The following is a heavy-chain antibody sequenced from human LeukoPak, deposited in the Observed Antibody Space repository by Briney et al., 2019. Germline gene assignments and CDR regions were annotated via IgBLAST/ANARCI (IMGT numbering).Heavy chain of an antibody. Sequence: PGGSLRLSCAASGLTFSSYSMNWVRQAPGKGLEWVSYISSSSSTIYYADSVKGRFTISRDNAKNSLYLQMNSLRAEDTAVYYCAREKRVYSYGYCLDYWGQGTLVTVSS. CDR1: GLTFSSYS. CDR2: ISSSSSTI. J-gene: IGHJ4*02. V-gene: IGHV3-48*01. CDR3: AREKRVYSYGYCLDY. D-gene: IGHD5-18*01.